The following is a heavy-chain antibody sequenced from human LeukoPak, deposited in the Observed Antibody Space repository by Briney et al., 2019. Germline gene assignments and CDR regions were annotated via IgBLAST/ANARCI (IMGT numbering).Heavy chain of an antibody. Sequence: GGSLRLSCAASGFTCSSYAMHWVRQAPGKGLEWVAVISYDGSNKYYADSVKGRFTISRGNSQNTLYLQMNSLRAEDTAVYYCAKAGGYCSGGSCGQNWFDPWGQGTLVTVSS. V-gene: IGHV3-30*04. CDR1: GFTCSSYA. CDR2: ISYDGSNK. CDR3: AKAGGYCSGGSCGQNWFDP. D-gene: IGHD2-15*01. J-gene: IGHJ5*02.